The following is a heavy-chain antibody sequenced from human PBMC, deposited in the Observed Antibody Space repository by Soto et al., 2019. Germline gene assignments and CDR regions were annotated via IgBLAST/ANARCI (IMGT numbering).Heavy chain of an antibody. CDR1: GDSISTTSYY. J-gene: IGHJ4*02. D-gene: IGHD5-12*01. Sequence: SETLSLTCTVSGDSISTTSYYWGWIRQPPGKGLEWIGSVFYSGSTYYNPSLKSRVTVSVDTSNNQFSLKMSSVTAADTAIYYCARHHSESGFDLNYWSQGTLVTVSS. V-gene: IGHV4-39*01. CDR3: ARHHSESGFDLNY. CDR2: VFYSGST.